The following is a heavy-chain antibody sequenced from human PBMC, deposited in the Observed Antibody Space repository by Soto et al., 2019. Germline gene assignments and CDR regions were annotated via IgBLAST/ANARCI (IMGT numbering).Heavy chain of an antibody. J-gene: IGHJ5*02. CDR1: GGSFSGYY. CDR2: IYATGTT. V-gene: IGHV4-59*10. CDR3: VRDGTKTLRDWFDP. Sequence: SETLSLTCAVYGGSFSGYYWSWIRKSAGKGLEWIGRIYATGTTDYNPSLKSRVMMSVDTSKKQFSLKLRSVTAADTAVYYCVRDGTKTLRDWFDPWGQGISVTVSS. D-gene: IGHD1-1*01.